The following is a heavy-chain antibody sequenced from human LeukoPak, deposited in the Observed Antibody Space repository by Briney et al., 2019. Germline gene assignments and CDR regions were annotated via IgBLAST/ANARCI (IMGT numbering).Heavy chain of an antibody. CDR1: GFTFRDYY. V-gene: IGHV3-11*05. Sequence: GWSLTLSCPASGFTFRDYYMSWLRQAPAKGLEWVSYISSSSSYTNYADSVKGRFTISRDNAKNSLYLQMNSLRAEDTAVYYCAREDTAMVVFDYWGQGTLVTVSS. J-gene: IGHJ4*02. D-gene: IGHD5-18*01. CDR2: ISSSSSYT. CDR3: AREDTAMVVFDY.